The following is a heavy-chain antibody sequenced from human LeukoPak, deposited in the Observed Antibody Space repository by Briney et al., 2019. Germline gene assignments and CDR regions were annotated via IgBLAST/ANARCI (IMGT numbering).Heavy chain of an antibody. D-gene: IGHD5-18*01. J-gene: IGHJ4*02. CDR2: IIPIFGTA. V-gene: IGHV1-69*06. CDR3: ARAFSGQRGYSYGPDYFGY. CDR1: GGTFSSYA. Sequence: GASVKVSCKASGGTFSSYAISWVRQAPGQGLEWMGGIIPIFGTANYAQKFQGRVTITADKSTSTAYMELSSLRSEDTAVYYCARAFSGQRGYSYGPDYFGYWGQGTLVTVSS.